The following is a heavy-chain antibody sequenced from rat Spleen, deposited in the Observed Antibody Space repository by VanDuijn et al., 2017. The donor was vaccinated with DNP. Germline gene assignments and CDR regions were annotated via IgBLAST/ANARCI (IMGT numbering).Heavy chain of an antibody. CDR2: ISPSGGGT. CDR3: AKNSGYYFDY. D-gene: IGHD4-3*01. Sequence: EVQLVESGGTLVQPGGSLRLSCVASGFTFRDFYMAWVRQAPTKGLEWVTSISPSGGGTYYRDSVKGRFTISRDDAKSTLYLQMNSLKSEDTATYYCAKNSGYYFDYWGRGVMVTVSS. J-gene: IGHJ2*01. V-gene: IGHV5S23*01. CDR1: GFTFRDFY.